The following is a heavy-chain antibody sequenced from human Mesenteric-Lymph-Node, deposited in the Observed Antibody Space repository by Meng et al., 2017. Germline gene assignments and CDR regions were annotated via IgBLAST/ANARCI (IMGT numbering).Heavy chain of an antibody. D-gene: IGHD3-3*01. V-gene: IGHV3-21*01. CDR1: GFTFSSYS. Sequence: VQLGESGGGLVKPWGLRGLSCAASGFTFSSYSMNWVRQAPGKGLEWVSSISSSSSYIYYADSVKGRFTISRDNAKNSLYLQMNSLRAEDTAVYYCALWSGPDDYWGQGTLVTVSS. CDR2: ISSSSSYI. CDR3: ALWSGPDDY. J-gene: IGHJ4*02.